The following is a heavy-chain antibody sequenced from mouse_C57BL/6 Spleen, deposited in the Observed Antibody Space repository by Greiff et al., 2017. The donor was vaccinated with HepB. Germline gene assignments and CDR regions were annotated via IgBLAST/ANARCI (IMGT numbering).Heavy chain of an antibody. V-gene: IGHV1-76*01. J-gene: IGHJ3*01. Sequence: QVQLKESGAELVRPGASVKLSCKASGYTFTDYYINWVKQRPGQGLEWIARIYPGSGNTYYNEKFKGKATLTAEKSSSTAYMQLSSLTSEDSAVYFCARSPYDYDDAWFAYWGQGTLVTVSA. CDR3: ARSPYDYDDAWFAY. CDR2: IYPGSGNT. CDR1: GYTFTDYY. D-gene: IGHD2-4*01.